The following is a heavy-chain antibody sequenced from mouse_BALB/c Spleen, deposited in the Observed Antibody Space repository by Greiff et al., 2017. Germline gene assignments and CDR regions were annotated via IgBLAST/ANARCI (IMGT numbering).Heavy chain of an antibody. Sequence: VQLQQSGAELVKPGASVKLSCTASGFNIKDTYMHWVKQRPEQGLEWIGRIDPANGNTKYDPKFQGKATITADTSSNPAYLQLSSLTSEDTAVYYCALLLRSYAMDYWGQGTSVTVSS. CDR3: ALLLRSYAMDY. CDR1: GFNIKDTY. J-gene: IGHJ4*01. V-gene: IGHV14-3*02. D-gene: IGHD1-1*01. CDR2: IDPANGNT.